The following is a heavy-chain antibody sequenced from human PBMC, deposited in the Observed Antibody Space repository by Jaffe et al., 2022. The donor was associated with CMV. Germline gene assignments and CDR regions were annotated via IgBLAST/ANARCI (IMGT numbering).Heavy chain of an antibody. CDR3: ARDPDDCSGGSCYDYWFDP. CDR2: IIPILGIA. D-gene: IGHD2-15*01. Sequence: QVQLVQSGAEVKKPGSSVKVSCKASGGTFSSYAISWVRQAPGQGLEWMGRIIPILGIANYAQKFQGRVTITADKSTSTAYMELSSLRSEDTAVYYCARDPDDCSGGSCYDYWFDPWGQGTLVTVSS. CDR1: GGTFSSYA. J-gene: IGHJ5*02. V-gene: IGHV1-69*09.